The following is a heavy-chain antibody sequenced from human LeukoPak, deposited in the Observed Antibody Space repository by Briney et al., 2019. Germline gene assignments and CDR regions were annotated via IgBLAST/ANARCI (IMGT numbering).Heavy chain of an antibody. CDR1: GYTFIAYY. CDR3: ARIGYGGAMYFDL. Sequence: ASEKVSCKASGYTFIAYYIHWVRQAPGQGLEWMGWINPNSGGTDYAQQFQGRVTMTRNTSISTAYMELSSLRSEDTAVYYCARIGYGGAMYFDLWGRGTLVTVSS. D-gene: IGHD4-23*01. CDR2: INPNSGGT. J-gene: IGHJ2*01. V-gene: IGHV1-2*02.